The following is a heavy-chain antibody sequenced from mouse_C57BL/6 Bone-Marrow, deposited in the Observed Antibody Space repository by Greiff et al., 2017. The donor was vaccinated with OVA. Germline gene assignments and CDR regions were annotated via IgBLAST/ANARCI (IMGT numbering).Heavy chain of an antibody. Sequence: QVQLQESGPGLVQPSQSLSITCTVSGFSLTSYGVHWVRQPPGKGLEWLGVIWSGGSTDYNAAFISRLSISKYNSKSQVFFKMNSLQADDTAIYYCAKRKGGWYFDVWGTGTTVTVSS. J-gene: IGHJ1*03. CDR3: AKRKGGWYFDV. V-gene: IGHV2-4*01. CDR1: GFSLTSYG. CDR2: IWSGGST.